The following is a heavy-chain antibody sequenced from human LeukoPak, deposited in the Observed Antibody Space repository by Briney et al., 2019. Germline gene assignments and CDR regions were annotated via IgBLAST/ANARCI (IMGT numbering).Heavy chain of an antibody. CDR3: ARDEGRVSGSFNP. CDR1: GYTFTRHG. CDR2: ISTYSSHT. Sequence: GASVKVSCKASGYTFTRHGITWVRQAPGQGLEWMGWISTYSSHTTYAQKFQGRVTMTTDTSMTTAYMELRSLRSDDTAVYYCARDEGRVSGSFNPWGQGTLVTVSS. D-gene: IGHD3-10*01. V-gene: IGHV1-18*01. J-gene: IGHJ5*02.